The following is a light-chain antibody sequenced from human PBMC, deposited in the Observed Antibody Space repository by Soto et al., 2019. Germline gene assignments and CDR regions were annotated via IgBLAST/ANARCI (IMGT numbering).Light chain of an antibody. CDR1: HSNIGAGYN. CDR2: DNN. CDR3: QTYDSSLSGV. J-gene: IGLJ2*01. V-gene: IGLV1-40*01. Sequence: QLVLTQPPSVSGAPGQTITISCTGTHSNIGAGYNVHWYRHLPGTAPRVVIFDNNNRPSGVPDRFSGSKSDTSASLTITGLQAEDEADYYCQTYDSSLSGVFGGGTKLTVL.